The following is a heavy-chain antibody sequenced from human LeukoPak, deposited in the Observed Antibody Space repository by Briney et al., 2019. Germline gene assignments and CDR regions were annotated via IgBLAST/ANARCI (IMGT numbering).Heavy chain of an antibody. Sequence: GASVKVSCKASGGTFSSYTISWVRQAPGQGLEWMGRIIPILGIANYAQKFQGRVTITADKSTSTAYMELSSLRSEDTAVYYCARDSVREQWLVPDTWFDPWGQGTLVTVSS. CDR1: GGTFSSYT. D-gene: IGHD6-19*01. J-gene: IGHJ5*02. V-gene: IGHV1-69*04. CDR2: IIPILGIA. CDR3: ARDSVREQWLVPDTWFDP.